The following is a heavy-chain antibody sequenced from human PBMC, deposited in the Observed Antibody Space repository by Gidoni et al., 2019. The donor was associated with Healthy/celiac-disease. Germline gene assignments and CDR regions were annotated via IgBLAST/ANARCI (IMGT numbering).Heavy chain of an antibody. CDR3: ARGLGKGNAAILTGYGGLRYFDL. J-gene: IGHJ2*01. CDR1: VGSFSASY. V-gene: IGHV4-34*01. Sequence: QVQLQRRGAGLLNPSETLSLTCAVYVGSFSASYWSWIRQPPGKGLEWTGEINHSGSTNYNPSLKSRVTISVDTSKNQFSLKLSSVTAADTAVYYCARGLGKGNAAILTGYGGLRYFDLWGRGTLVTVSS. CDR2: INHSGST. D-gene: IGHD3-9*01.